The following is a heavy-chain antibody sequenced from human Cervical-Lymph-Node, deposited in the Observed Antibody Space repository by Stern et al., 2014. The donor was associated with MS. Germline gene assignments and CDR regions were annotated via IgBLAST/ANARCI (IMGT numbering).Heavy chain of an antibody. D-gene: IGHD4-11*01. CDR1: GYTFTYYA. V-gene: IGHV1-18*01. Sequence: QVQLVQPGAAVKKPGASVNVSCKTSGYTFTYYAISWIRQAPGQGLELAGWISPYNANTTFVQQLQGRVAMTTHTSPSTAYMELRSLRSDDTAVYYCARDDDYTRRAIDYWGQGTLVTVSS. CDR2: ISPYNANT. J-gene: IGHJ4*02. CDR3: ARDDDYTRRAIDY.